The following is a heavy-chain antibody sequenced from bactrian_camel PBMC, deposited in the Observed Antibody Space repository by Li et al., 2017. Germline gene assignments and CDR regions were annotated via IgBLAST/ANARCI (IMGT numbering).Heavy chain of an antibody. CDR2: INSGGGST. CDR1: GFTFSNYR. V-gene: IGHV3S40*01. Sequence: VQLVESGGGLVQPGGSLRLSCAASGFTFSNYRMSWVRQAPGKGLEWVSTINSGGGSTDYADSVKGRFTISRDNAKNTLYLQMNSLKPEDTAVYYCAAGTVARLGYWGQGTQVTVS. J-gene: IGHJ6*01. CDR3: AAGTVARLGY. D-gene: IGHD6*01.